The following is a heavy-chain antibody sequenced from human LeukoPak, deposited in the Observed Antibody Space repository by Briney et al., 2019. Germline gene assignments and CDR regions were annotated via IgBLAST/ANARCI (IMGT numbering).Heavy chain of an antibody. V-gene: IGHV1-8*03. CDR1: GYTFTSYD. Sequence: ASVKVSCKASGYTFTSYDINWVRQATGQGLEWLGWMNPNSGNTGYAQKFQGRVTITRNTSISTAYMELSSLTSEDTAVYYCARGRAGRRWFDPWGQGPLITVSS. J-gene: IGHJ5*02. D-gene: IGHD6-25*01. CDR3: ARGRAGRRWFDP. CDR2: MNPNSGNT.